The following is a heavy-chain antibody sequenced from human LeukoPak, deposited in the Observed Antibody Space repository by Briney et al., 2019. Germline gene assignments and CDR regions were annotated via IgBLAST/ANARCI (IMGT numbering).Heavy chain of an antibody. CDR1: GFTFSGSA. D-gene: IGHD3-22*01. CDR3: TRRYYHDSSGNYYGDY. J-gene: IGHJ4*02. Sequence: GGSLRLSCAASGFTFSGSAMHWVRQASGKGLEWVGRIRSKANSYATAYAASVKGRFTISRDDSKNTAFLQMNSLKTEDTAVYYCTRRYYHDSSGNYYGDYWGQGTRVTVSS. V-gene: IGHV3-73*01. CDR2: IRSKANSYAT.